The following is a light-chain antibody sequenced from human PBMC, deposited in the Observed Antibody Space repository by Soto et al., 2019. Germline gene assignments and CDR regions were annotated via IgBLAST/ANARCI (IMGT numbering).Light chain of an antibody. CDR1: QSISNW. Sequence: DIQMTQSPSTQSASVGDRVTITCRASQSISNWLAWYQQKPGKAPKLLIYKASSLESGVPSRFSGSGSGTEFSLTISSLQPDDFATYYCQQYNSYSRTFGQGTKVDIK. V-gene: IGKV1-5*03. CDR2: KAS. CDR3: QQYNSYSRT. J-gene: IGKJ1*01.